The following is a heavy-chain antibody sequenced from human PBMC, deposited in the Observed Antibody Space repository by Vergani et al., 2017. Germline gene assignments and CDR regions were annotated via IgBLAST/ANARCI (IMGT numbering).Heavy chain of an antibody. D-gene: IGHD6-19*01. J-gene: IGHJ4*02. CDR3: AKGGSSGWFGY. V-gene: IGHV3-9*01. CDR2: ISWNSGSI. Sequence: EVQLVESGGGLVKPGGSLRLSCAASGFTFDDYAMHWVRQAPGKGLEWVSGISWNSGSIGYADSVKGRFTISRDNAKNSLYLQMNSLRAEDTALYYCAKGGSSGWFGYWGQGTLVTVSS. CDR1: GFTFDDYA.